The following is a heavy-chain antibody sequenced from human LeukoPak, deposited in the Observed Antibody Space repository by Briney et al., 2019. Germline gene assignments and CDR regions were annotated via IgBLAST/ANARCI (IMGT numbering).Heavy chain of an antibody. V-gene: IGHV3-7*01. D-gene: IGHD1-1*01. CDR1: GFMFSNNW. Sequence: GGSLRLSCGASGFMFSNNWMSWVRQAPGKGRGGMANIKPDGSNEYYADSVKGRFTISRDNAKNSLYLHMNSLRVEDTAIYYCVININWSFGSWGQGDVIIVSS. J-gene: IGHJ4*02. CDR2: IKPDGSNE. CDR3: VININWSFGS.